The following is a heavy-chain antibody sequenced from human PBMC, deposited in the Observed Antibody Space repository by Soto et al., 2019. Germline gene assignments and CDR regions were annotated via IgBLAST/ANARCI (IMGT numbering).Heavy chain of an antibody. Sequence: KASETLSLTCAVYGGSFSGYYWSWIRQPPGKGLEWIGEINHSGSTNYNPSLKSRVTISVDTSKNQFSLKLSSVTAADTAVYYCARGGRARRGNWFDPWGQGTLVTVSS. J-gene: IGHJ5*02. CDR1: GGSFSGYY. CDR2: INHSGST. CDR3: ARGGRARRGNWFDP. V-gene: IGHV4-34*01.